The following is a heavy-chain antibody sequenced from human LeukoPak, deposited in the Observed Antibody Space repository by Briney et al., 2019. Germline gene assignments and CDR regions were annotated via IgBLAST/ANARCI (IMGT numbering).Heavy chain of an antibody. CDR1: GFTFSGYA. V-gene: IGHV3-30-3*01. J-gene: IGHJ6*02. Sequence: GGSLRLSCAASGFTFSGYAMHWVRQAPGKGLEWVAVISYDGSNKYYADSVKGRFTISRDNSKNTLYLQMNSLRAEDTAVYYCARSGWYYYYGMDVWGQGTTVTVSS. D-gene: IGHD6-19*01. CDR3: ARSGWYYYYGMDV. CDR2: ISYDGSNK.